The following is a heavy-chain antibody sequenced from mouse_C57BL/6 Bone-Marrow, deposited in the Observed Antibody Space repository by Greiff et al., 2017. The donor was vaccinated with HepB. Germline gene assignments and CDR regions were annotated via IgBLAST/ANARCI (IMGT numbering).Heavy chain of an antibody. V-gene: IGHV1-81*01. CDR3: ARQRQRGYYGSRPLFAY. CDR2: IYPRSGNT. CDR1: GYTFTSYG. D-gene: IGHD1-1*01. Sequence: VQLQQSGAELARPGASVKLSCKASGYTFTSYGISWVKQRTGQGLEWIGEIYPRSGNTYYNEKFKGKATLTADKSSSTAYMELRSLTSEDSAVYFCARQRQRGYYGSRPLFAYWGQGTLVTVSA. J-gene: IGHJ3*01.